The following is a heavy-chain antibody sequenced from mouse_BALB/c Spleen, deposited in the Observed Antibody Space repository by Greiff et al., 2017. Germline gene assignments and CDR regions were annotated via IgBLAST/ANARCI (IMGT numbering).Heavy chain of an antibody. J-gene: IGHJ4*01. D-gene: IGHD2-4*01. V-gene: IGHV5-6-5*01. CDR3: ARGGVYDYNERSDAMDY. CDR1: GFTFSSYA. Sequence: EVKLVESGGGLVKPGGSLKLSCAASGFTFSSYAMSWVRQTPEKRLEWVASISSGGSTYYPDSVKGRFTISRDNARNILYLQMSSLRSEDTAMYYCARGGVYDYNERSDAMDYWGQGTSVTVSS. CDR2: ISSGGST.